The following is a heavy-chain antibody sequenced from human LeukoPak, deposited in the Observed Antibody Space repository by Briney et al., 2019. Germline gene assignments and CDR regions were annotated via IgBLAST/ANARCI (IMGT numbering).Heavy chain of an antibody. J-gene: IGHJ3*01. CDR2: INPISGDT. Sequence: GASVKVSCKASGYTFTGYYIHWVRQAPGQGLEWMGWINPISGDTYSARNFQGRVSMARDTAITTAYMQLNSLRSDDTAVYYCVRLATAGDAFDFWGQGTMATVSS. CDR3: VRLATAGDAFDF. CDR1: GYTFTGYY. V-gene: IGHV1-2*02.